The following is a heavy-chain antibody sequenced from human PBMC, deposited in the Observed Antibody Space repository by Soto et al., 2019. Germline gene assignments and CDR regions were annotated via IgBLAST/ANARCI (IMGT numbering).Heavy chain of an antibody. CDR2: ISYDGNNK. J-gene: IGHJ3*02. V-gene: IGHV3-30*18. CDR1: GFTFSNYA. CDR3: AKSTLYDTDVGFDI. Sequence: PGGSLRLSCRASGFTFSNYAMHWVGQAPGEGLEWVAVISYDGNNKYYAGSVKGRFTISRDISKNTLYLQMNSLRGEDTAVYFCAKSTLYDTDVGFDIWGQGTMVTVSS. D-gene: IGHD3-22*01.